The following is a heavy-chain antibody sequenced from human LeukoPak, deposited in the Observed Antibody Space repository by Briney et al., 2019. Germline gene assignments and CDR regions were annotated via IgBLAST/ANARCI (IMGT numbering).Heavy chain of an antibody. CDR2: INQDGSVQ. Sequence: GGSLRLSCAASGFTFSRYWMSWVRQAPGKGLEWVANINQDGSVQYYMDSVKGRFTISRDNAKNTLYLQMNSLRAEDTAVYYCARVGRPRGSSWFDYWGQGTLVTVSS. CDR3: ARVGRPRGSSWFDY. CDR1: GFTFSRYW. V-gene: IGHV3-7*01. D-gene: IGHD6-13*01. J-gene: IGHJ4*02.